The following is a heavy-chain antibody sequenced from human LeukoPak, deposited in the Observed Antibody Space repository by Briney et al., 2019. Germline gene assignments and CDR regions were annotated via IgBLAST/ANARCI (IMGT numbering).Heavy chain of an antibody. CDR3: ARDLGAVAGIPVDY. V-gene: IGHV3-21*01. CDR1: GFTFSSYS. Sequence: GGSLRLSCAASGFTFSSYSMNWVRQAPGKGLEWVSSISSSSSYIYYADSVKGRFTISRDNAKNSLYLQMNSLRAEDTAVYYCARDLGAVAGIPVDYWGQGTLVTVSS. J-gene: IGHJ4*02. D-gene: IGHD6-19*01. CDR2: ISSSSSYI.